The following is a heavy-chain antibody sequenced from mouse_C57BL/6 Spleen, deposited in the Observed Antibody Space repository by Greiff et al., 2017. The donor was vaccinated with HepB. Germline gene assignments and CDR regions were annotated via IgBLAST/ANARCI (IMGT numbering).Heavy chain of an antibody. V-gene: IGHV1-64*01. CDR1: GYTFTSYW. CDR2: IHPNSGST. CDR3: ARKGDGYWYFDV. J-gene: IGHJ1*03. D-gene: IGHD2-3*01. Sequence: QVQLQQSGAELVKPGASVKLSCKASGYTFTSYWMHWVKQRPGQGLEWIGMIHPNSGSTNYNEKFKSKATLTVDKSSSTAYMQLSSLTSEDSAVYYCARKGDGYWYFDVWGTGTTVTVSS.